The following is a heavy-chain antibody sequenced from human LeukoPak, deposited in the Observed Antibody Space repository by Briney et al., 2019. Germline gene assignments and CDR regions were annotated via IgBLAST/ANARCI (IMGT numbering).Heavy chain of an antibody. CDR3: AKDHVIMVRGGYFSMDV. J-gene: IGHJ6*02. V-gene: IGHV3-30*18. CDR1: GFTFTSYG. Sequence: GGSLRLSCAASGFTFTSYGIHWVRQAPGKGLEWVAVVTYDGSGKWYADAVKGRFTISRDNSKNTLYLQMNSLRTEDTAVYYCAKDHVIMVRGGYFSMDVWGQGTTVNVSS. CDR2: VTYDGSGK. D-gene: IGHD3-10*01.